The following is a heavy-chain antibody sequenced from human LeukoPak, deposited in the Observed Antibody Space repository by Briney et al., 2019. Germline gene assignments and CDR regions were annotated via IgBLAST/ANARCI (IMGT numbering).Heavy chain of an antibody. J-gene: IGHJ3*02. CDR3: AKTVYYDSSGRDVFDI. Sequence: GGSLRLSCAASGFIFSSYAMSWVRQAPGKGLEWVSAISGSSGSTYYADSVKGRLTISRDNSKNTLYLQMNSLRAEDTAVYYCAKTVYYDSSGRDVFDIWGLGTLVTVSS. V-gene: IGHV3-23*01. CDR2: ISGSSGST. CDR1: GFIFSSYA. D-gene: IGHD3-22*01.